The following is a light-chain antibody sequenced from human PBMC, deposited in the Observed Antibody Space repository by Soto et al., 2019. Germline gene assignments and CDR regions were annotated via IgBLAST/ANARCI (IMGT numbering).Light chain of an antibody. CDR3: SSYTTSSSYV. CDR1: SSDVDGYIY. J-gene: IGLJ1*01. Sequence: QSVLTQPASVSGSPGQSITISCTGTSSDVDGYIYVSWYQQHPGKAPKLMIYDVTSRPSGVSYRCSGSKSGNTASLTISGLQAEDEADYYCSSYTTSSSYVFGTGTKVTVL. CDR2: DVT. V-gene: IGLV2-14*01.